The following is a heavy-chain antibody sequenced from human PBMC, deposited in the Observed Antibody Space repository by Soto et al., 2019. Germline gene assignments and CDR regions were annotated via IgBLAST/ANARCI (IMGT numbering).Heavy chain of an antibody. CDR1: GGSFSGYY. J-gene: IGHJ5*02. D-gene: IGHD6-13*01. CDR2: INHSGST. V-gene: IGHV4-34*01. Sequence: SETLSLTCAVYGGSFSGYYWSWIRQPPGKGLEWIGEINHSGSTNYNPSLKSRVTISVDTSKNQFSLKLSSVTAADTAVYYCARVRSRWQQLVRWFDPWGQGTLVTVS. CDR3: ARVRSRWQQLVRWFDP.